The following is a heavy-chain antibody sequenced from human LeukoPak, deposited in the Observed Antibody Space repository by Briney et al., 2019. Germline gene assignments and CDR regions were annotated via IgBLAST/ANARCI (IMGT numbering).Heavy chain of an antibody. CDR3: ARASFYRGAYYNYGMDV. D-gene: IGHD5-12*01. V-gene: IGHV4-59*01. Sequence: SETLSLTCTVSGGSTSSYYWSWIRQPPGKGLEWIGNINYSGSTNYNPPLKSRVSISLDNSKNQFTLKMSSVTAADTAVYFCARASFYRGAYYNYGMDVWGQGTTVTVSS. CDR2: INYSGST. J-gene: IGHJ6*02. CDR1: GGSTSSYY.